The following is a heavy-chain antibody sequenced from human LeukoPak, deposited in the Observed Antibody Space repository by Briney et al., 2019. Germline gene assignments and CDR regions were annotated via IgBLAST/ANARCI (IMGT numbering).Heavy chain of an antibody. J-gene: IGHJ3*01. CDR2: ISVYNGNT. V-gene: IGHV1-18*01. CDR3: AAEIYGGNTDCCTFDF. Sequence: ASVKVSCKASGYTFSTYGISWVRQAPGQGLEWMGWISVYNGNTNCAQKLQGRVTMTTDTSTSTAYMELRSLRSDDTAVYYCAAEIYGGNTDCCTFDFWGPGTPVTVSS. D-gene: IGHD4-23*01. CDR1: GYTFSTYG.